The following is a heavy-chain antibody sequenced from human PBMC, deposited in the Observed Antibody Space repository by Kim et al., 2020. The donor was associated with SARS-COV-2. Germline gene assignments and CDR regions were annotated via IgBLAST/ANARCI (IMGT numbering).Heavy chain of an antibody. CDR3: ARRYSSGWLAY. Sequence: NYSPSFQGQVTISADKSISTAYLQWSSLKASDTAMYYCARRYSSGWLAYWGQGTLVTVSS. D-gene: IGHD6-19*01. V-gene: IGHV5-10-1*01. J-gene: IGHJ4*02.